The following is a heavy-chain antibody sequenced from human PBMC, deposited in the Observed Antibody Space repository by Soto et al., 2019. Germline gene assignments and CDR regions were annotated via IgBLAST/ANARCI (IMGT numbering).Heavy chain of an antibody. CDR2: FCYGGSG. J-gene: IGHJ4*02. CDR3: ARSEAGSGCL. CDR1: GDSVSIISKC. Sequence: LSLTCSVSGDSVSIISKCWSWIRHPPCKALEWIAHFCYGGSGTYNPSLKSRVALSRDTSKNQFSLNLYSVTAADTAVYFCARSEAGSGCLGGQATPVTVSS. D-gene: IGHD6-19*01. V-gene: IGHV4-61*01.